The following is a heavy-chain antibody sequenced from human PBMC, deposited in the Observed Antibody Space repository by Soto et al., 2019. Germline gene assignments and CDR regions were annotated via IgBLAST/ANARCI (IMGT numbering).Heavy chain of an antibody. CDR2: ISAYNGNT. J-gene: IGHJ3*02. Sequence: ASVKVSCKASGYTFTSYGISWVRQAPGQGLEWMGWISAYNGNTNYAQKLQGRVTMTTDTSTSTAYMELRSLRSDDTAVYYCSRDSADVDEANDSDAFDIWGQGTMVTVSS. V-gene: IGHV1-18*01. D-gene: IGHD1-1*01. CDR1: GYTFTSYG. CDR3: SRDSADVDEANDSDAFDI.